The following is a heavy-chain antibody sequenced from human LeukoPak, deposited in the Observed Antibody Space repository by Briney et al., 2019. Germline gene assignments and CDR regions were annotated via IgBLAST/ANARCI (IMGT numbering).Heavy chain of an antibody. J-gene: IGHJ3*02. CDR2: IYYSGST. Sequence: SETLSLTCTVSGGSISSYYWSWIRQPPGKGLEWIGYIYYSGSTNYNPSLKSRVTISVDTSKNQFSLKLSSVTAADTAVYYCARGLDYYDSSGYYEGLTFDIWGQGTMVTVSS. CDR1: GGSISSYY. CDR3: ARGLDYYDSSGYYEGLTFDI. D-gene: IGHD3-22*01. V-gene: IGHV4-59*01.